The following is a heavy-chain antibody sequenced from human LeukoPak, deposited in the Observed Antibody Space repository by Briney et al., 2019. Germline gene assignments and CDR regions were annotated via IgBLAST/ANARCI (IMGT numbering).Heavy chain of an antibody. J-gene: IGHJ4*02. CDR1: GSSISSDYY. CDR2: IKHRGRG. V-gene: IGHV4-38-2*02. D-gene: IGHD2-15*01. Sequence: SETLSLTCSVSGSSISSDYYWGWVRQPPGKGLEWIGSIKHRGRGYRNPSLKSRVTISVDASKNQFSLQLSSVTAADTAVYYCARVVGATSIDYWGQGILVTVSS. CDR3: ARVVGATSIDY.